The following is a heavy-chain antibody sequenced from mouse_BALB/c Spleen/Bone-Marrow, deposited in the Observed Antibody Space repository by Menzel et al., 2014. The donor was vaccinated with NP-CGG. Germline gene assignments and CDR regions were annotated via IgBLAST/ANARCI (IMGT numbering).Heavy chain of an antibody. V-gene: IGHV2-2*02. J-gene: IGHJ4*01. CDR3: ARNGGAYYRYYYAMDY. CDR1: GFSLTSYG. Sequence: VSVVESGPGLVQPSQSLSITCTVSGFSLTSYGVHWVRQSPGKGLEWLGVIWSGGSTDYNAAFISRLSISKDNSKSQVFFKMNSLQANDTAIYYCARNGGAYYRYYYAMDYWGQGTSVTVSS. D-gene: IGHD2-14*01. CDR2: IWSGGST.